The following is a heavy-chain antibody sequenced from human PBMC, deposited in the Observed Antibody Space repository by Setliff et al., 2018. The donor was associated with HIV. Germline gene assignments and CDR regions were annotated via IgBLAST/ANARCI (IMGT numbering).Heavy chain of an antibody. D-gene: IGHD2-2*01. V-gene: IGHV3-66*02. CDR2: IYSDGTT. J-gene: IGHJ4*02. CDR1: GFTFSSYA. CDR3: ARLRLFSSALDY. Sequence: GGSLRLSCAASGFTFSSYAMAWVRQAPGKGLEWVSTIYSDGTTYHADSVKGRFTLSRDNSKNTLFLQMNSLRPEDTAVFYCARLRLFSSALDYWGQGTLVTVSS.